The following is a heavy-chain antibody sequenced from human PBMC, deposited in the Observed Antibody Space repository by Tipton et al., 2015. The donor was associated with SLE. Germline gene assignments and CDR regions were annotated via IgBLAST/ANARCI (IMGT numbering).Heavy chain of an antibody. J-gene: IGHJ5*02. CDR3: ARDGSTMDWFDP. V-gene: IGHV1-18*01. CDR2: ISGYNGDT. CDR1: GYTFTDYG. Sequence: QSGAEVKKPGASVKVFCKASGYTFTDYGISWVRQAPGQGLEWMGWISGYNGDTNYPQKLQGRVTMTTETSTSTVYMELRSLRSDDTAVYYCARDGSTMDWFDPWGQGTLVTVPS. D-gene: IGHD5/OR15-5a*01.